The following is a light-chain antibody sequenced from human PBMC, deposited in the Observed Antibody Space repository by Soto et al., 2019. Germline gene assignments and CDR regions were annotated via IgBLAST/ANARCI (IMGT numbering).Light chain of an antibody. CDR1: SSDVGGHNY. J-gene: IGLJ1*01. V-gene: IGLV2-14*01. CDR3: SSYTSSSTYV. CDR2: DVS. Sequence: QSVLTQPASVSGSPGQSITISCTGTSSDVGGHNYVSRYQQHPGKAPKLMIYDVSNRPSGASNRFSGSKSGNTASLTISGLQAEDEADYYCSSYTSSSTYVFGTGTKVTVL.